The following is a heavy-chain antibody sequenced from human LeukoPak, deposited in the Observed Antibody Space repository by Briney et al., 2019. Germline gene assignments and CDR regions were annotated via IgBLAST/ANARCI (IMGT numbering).Heavy chain of an antibody. CDR1: GFTFTTYS. V-gene: IGHV3-21*01. CDR3: ARGHTAVTRHFDF. CDR2: ISSGSSAI. J-gene: IGHJ4*02. Sequence: GGSLRLSCEASGFTFTTYSMTWVRQAPGRGLEWVSIISSGSSAIFSADALKGRFTISRDDAKNLLYLDMNSLRAEDTAVYYCARGHTAVTRHFDFWGQGTLVTVSS. D-gene: IGHD4-17*01.